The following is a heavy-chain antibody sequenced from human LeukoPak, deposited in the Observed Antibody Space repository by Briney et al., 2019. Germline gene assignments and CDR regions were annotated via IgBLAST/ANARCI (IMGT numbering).Heavy chain of an antibody. Sequence: ASVKVSCKASGYTFSSYGIGWVRQAPGQRPEWLGWISAFNGNSNYEPKFQGRVTVTTDTSTNTAYMELRSLRSDDTAVYYCARSFIAVAATAYDYWGQGTLVTVSS. J-gene: IGHJ4*02. CDR1: GYTFSSYG. CDR2: ISAFNGNS. CDR3: ARSFIAVAATAYDY. V-gene: IGHV1-18*04. D-gene: IGHD6-19*01.